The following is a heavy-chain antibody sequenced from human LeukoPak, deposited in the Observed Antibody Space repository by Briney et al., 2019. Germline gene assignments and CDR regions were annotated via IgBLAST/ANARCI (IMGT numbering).Heavy chain of an antibody. CDR3: ARGITSYYYDSSGYGSH. V-gene: IGHV1-18*01. CDR2: ISAYNGNT. D-gene: IGHD3-22*01. Sequence: EASVKVSCKASGYTFTSYGISWVRQAPGQGLEWMGWISAYNGNTNYAQKLQGRVTMTTDTSTSTAYMELSSLRSEDTAVYYCARGITSYYYDSSGYGSHWGQGTLVTVSS. CDR1: GYTFTSYG. J-gene: IGHJ4*02.